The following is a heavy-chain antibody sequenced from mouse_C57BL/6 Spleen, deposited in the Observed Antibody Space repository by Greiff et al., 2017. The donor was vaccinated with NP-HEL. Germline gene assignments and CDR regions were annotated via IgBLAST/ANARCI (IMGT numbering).Heavy chain of an antibody. CDR1: GFTFSDYG. J-gene: IGHJ1*03. CDR3: GRRLPYWYFDV. Sequence: EVQLVESGGGLVKPGGSLKLSCAASGFTFSDYGMHWVRQAPEKGLEWVAYISSGSSTIYYADTVKGRFTISRDNAKNTLFLQMTSLRSEDTAMYYCGRRLPYWYFDVWGTGTTVTVSS. CDR2: ISSGSSTI. D-gene: IGHD1-2*01. V-gene: IGHV5-17*01.